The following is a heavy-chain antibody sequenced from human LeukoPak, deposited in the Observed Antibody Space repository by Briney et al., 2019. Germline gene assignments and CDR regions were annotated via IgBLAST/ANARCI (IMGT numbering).Heavy chain of an antibody. V-gene: IGHV3-30*18. Sequence: GGSLRLSCAASGFTFSSYGMHWVRQAPGKGLEWVAAISYDGSNKYYADSVKGRFTISRDNSKNTLYLQMNSLRAEDTAVYYCAKDLPGYYGMDVWGQGTTVTVSS. D-gene: IGHD2-2*01. CDR2: ISYDGSNK. J-gene: IGHJ6*02. CDR3: AKDLPGYYGMDV. CDR1: GFTFSSYG.